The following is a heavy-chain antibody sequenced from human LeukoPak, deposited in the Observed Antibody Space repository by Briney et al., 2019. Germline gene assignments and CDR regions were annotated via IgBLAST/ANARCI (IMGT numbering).Heavy chain of an antibody. CDR3: AKTLYVPAAMRPFDY. CDR2: ISGRVDST. V-gene: IGHV3-23*01. CDR1: GFTFSSYA. D-gene: IGHD2-2*01. J-gene: IGHJ4*02. Sequence: PGGSLRLSCAASGFTFSSYAMSWVRQAPGKGLEWVSLISGRVDSTYYADSVKGRFTISRDNSKNTLYLQMNSLRAEDTAVYYCAKTLYVPAAMRPFDYWGQGTLVTVSS.